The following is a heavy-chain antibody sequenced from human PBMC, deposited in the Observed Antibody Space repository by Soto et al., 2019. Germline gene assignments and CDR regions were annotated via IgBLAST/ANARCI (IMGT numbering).Heavy chain of an antibody. Sequence: LRLSCAASGFTFSSYEMNWVRQAPGKGLEWVSHISFSGGSIYYADSVKGRFAISRDNAKKSLYLQMNGLRAEDTAVYYCARESDYDTFDHWGQGTLVTVSS. D-gene: IGHD1-26*01. CDR2: ISFSGGSI. CDR3: ARESDYDTFDH. V-gene: IGHV3-48*03. J-gene: IGHJ4*02. CDR1: GFTFSSYE.